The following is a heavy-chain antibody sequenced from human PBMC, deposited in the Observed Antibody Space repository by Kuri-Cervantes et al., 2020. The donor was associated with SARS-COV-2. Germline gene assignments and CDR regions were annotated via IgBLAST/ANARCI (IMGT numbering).Heavy chain of an antibody. J-gene: IGHJ6*02. CDR2: ISSSNSYT. D-gene: IGHD3-10*01. Sequence: GESLKISCAASGFTFSSYSMNWVRQVPGKGLEWVSSISSSNSYTSHADSLKGRFTISRDNAKNSLYLQMNSLRAEDTAVYYCARDYGSGPSGAYYYYGMDVWGQGTTVTVSS. CDR1: GFTFSSYS. V-gene: IGHV3-21*01. CDR3: ARDYGSGPSGAYYYYGMDV.